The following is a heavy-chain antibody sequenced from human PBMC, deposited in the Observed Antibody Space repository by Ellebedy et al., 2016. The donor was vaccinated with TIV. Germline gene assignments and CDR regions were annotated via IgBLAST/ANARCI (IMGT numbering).Heavy chain of an antibody. J-gene: IGHJ6*02. CDR1: GYTFTANY. D-gene: IGHD3-22*01. Sequence: ASVKVSCKASGYTFTANYIHWVRQAPGQGLEWMGWINPDSGGTNFAQKFQGRVTMTRDTSVSTAYMELSRLESDDTATYYCARVRRGSSGMDVWGQGTTVTVS. CDR3: ARVRRGSSGMDV. V-gene: IGHV1-2*02. CDR2: INPDSGGT.